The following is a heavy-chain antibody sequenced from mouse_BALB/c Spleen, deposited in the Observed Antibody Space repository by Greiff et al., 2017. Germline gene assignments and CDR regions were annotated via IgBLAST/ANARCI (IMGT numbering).Heavy chain of an antibody. D-gene: IGHD2-4*01. J-gene: IGHJ3*01. CDR3: ARTYYDYVAWFAY. CDR2: ISYSGST. CDR1: GDSITSGY. V-gene: IGHV3-8*02. Sequence: EVKLMESGPSLVKPSQTLSLTCSVTGDSITSGYWNWIRKFPGNKLEYMGYISYSGSTYYNPSLKSRISITRDTSKNQYYLQLNSVTTEDTATYSCARTYYDYVAWFAYWGQGTLVTVSA.